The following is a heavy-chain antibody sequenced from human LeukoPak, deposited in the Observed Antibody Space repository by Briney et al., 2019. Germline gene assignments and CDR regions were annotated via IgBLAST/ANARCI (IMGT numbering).Heavy chain of an antibody. CDR3: ARGKSSGGYILHRHFDY. D-gene: IGHD5-12*01. V-gene: IGHV6-1*01. J-gene: IGHJ4*02. Sequence: SQTLSLTCAISGDSVSSNSAAWNWIRQSPSRGLEWLGRTYYRSKWYNDYAVSVKSRITINPDTSKNQFSLQLNSVTPEDTAVYYCARGKSSGGYILHRHFDYWGQGTLVTVSS. CDR2: TYYRSKWYN. CDR1: GDSVSSNSAA.